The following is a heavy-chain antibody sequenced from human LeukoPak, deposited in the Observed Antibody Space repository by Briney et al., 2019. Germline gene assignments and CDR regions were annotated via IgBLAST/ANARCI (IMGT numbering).Heavy chain of an antibody. CDR3: ARRVIFGVYHDY. V-gene: IGHV4-39*01. J-gene: IGHJ4*02. CDR2: IYYSGST. CDR1: GGSISSSSYY. D-gene: IGHD3-3*01. Sequence: SETLSLTCTVSGGSISSSSYYWGWIRQPPGKGLEWIGSIYYSGSTYYNPSLKSRVTISEDTSKNQFSLKLSSVTAADTAVYYCARRVIFGVYHDYWGQGTLVTVSS.